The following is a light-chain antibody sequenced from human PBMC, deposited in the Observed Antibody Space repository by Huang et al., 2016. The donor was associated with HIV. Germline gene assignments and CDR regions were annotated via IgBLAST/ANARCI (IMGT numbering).Light chain of an antibody. CDR2: DAS. Sequence: EIVLTQSPATLSLSPGERATLSCRASQSISSSLAWYQQKPGQAPRLLIYDASNRATGIPARFSGGGSGTDFTLTISSLEPEDFAVYYCQQRSIWYTFGQGTKLEVK. CDR1: QSISSS. CDR3: QQRSIWYT. J-gene: IGKJ2*01. V-gene: IGKV3-11*01.